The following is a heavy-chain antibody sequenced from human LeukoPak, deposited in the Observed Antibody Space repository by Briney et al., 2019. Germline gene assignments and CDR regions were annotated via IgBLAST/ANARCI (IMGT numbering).Heavy chain of an antibody. V-gene: IGHV1-8*03. CDR2: MNPNSGNT. CDR3: ARAHYDFWSGYDNYFDY. CDR1: GYTFTSYD. Sequence: ASVKVSCKASGYTFTSYDINWVRQATGQGLEWMGWMNPNSGNTGYAQKFQGRVTITRNTSISTAYMELSSLRSEDTAVYYCARAHYDFWSGYDNYFDYCGQGTLVTASS. D-gene: IGHD3-3*01. J-gene: IGHJ4*02.